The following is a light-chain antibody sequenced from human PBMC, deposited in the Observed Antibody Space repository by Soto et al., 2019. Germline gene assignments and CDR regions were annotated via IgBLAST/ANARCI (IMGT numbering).Light chain of an antibody. J-gene: IGKJ2*01. V-gene: IGKV3-20*01. CDR3: QQYGIRALMYT. CDR2: GVS. CDR1: QSIGSIY. Sequence: EIVLTQSPGTLSLSPGERATLSCRASQSIGSIYLAWYQQKPGQAPGLLIHGVSSRATGILDRFSGSGSGKDFSLSISRLEAEDLAVYYSQQYGIRALMYTFGLGTNLDI.